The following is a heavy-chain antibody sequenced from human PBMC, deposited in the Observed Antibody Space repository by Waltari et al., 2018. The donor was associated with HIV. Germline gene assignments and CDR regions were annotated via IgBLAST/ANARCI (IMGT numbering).Heavy chain of an antibody. D-gene: IGHD4-4*01. Sequence: EVQLVESGGGLVQPGGSLRLSCAASGFTFSDYWMSWVRQAPGKGQEGRANIKQDGNEKYFGDSVKGRFTSSRDNAKNSLYLQMNSLRAEDTAVYYCARSPPLYSHYGDDAFDIWGQGTMVTVSS. CDR2: IKQDGNEK. J-gene: IGHJ3*02. CDR3: ARSPPLYSHYGDDAFDI. CDR1: GFTFSDYW. V-gene: IGHV3-7*01.